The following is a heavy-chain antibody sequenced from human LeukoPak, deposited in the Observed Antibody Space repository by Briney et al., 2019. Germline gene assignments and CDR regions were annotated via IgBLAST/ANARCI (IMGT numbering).Heavy chain of an antibody. CDR3: ARCGRRYYDFWSGYYSFDY. V-gene: IGHV3-30-3*01. CDR2: ISYDGSNK. Sequence: GGSLRLSCAASVFTFSNYSMHWVRQAQCKGREWVAVISYDGSNKYYADSVKGRFTISRDNSKNTLYLQMNSLRAEDTAVYYCARCGRRYYDFWSGYYSFDYWGQGTLVTVSS. D-gene: IGHD3-3*01. CDR1: VFTFSNYS. J-gene: IGHJ4*02.